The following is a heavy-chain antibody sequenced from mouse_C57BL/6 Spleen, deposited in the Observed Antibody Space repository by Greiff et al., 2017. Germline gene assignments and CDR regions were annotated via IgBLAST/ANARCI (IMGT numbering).Heavy chain of an antibody. V-gene: IGHV5-17*01. D-gene: IGHD2-1*01. J-gene: IGHJ3*01. CDR2: ISSGSSTI. CDR1: GFTFSDYG. CDR3: ARPGVYPFAY. Sequence: EVQLQESGGGLVKPGGSLKLSCAASGFTFSDYGMHWVRQAPEKGLEWVAYISSGSSTIYYADTVKGRFTISRDNAKNTLFLQMTSLRSEDTAMYYCARPGVYPFAYWGQGTLVTVSA.